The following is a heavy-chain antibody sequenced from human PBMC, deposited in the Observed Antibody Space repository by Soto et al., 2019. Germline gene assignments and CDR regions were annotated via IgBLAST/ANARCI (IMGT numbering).Heavy chain of an antibody. CDR2: IYYRGST. D-gene: IGHD3-22*01. CDR3: AREGYYDTSGYPRYYYYGMDV. CDR1: GGSISGYY. Sequence: SETLSLTCTVSGGSISGYYWNWIRQPPGKGLEWIGYIYYRGSTNYNPSLKSRVTISVDTSKNQFSLKMSSVTAADTAVYYCAREGYYDTSGYPRYYYYGMDVWGQGTTVTAP. V-gene: IGHV4-59*01. J-gene: IGHJ6*02.